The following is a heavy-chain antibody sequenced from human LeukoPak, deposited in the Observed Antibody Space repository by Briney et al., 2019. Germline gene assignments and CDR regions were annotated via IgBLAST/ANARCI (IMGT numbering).Heavy chain of an antibody. D-gene: IGHD4-17*01. V-gene: IGHV6-1*01. Sequence: SQTLPLTCAISGDSVSINSAAWNWIRQSPSRGLEWLGRTYYRSKWYNDYAVSVKSRITINPDTSKNQFSLQLNSVTPEDTAVYYCARDNYGDYAVAFDIWGQGTMVTVSS. CDR2: TYYRSKWYN. CDR1: GDSVSINSAA. CDR3: ARDNYGDYAVAFDI. J-gene: IGHJ3*02.